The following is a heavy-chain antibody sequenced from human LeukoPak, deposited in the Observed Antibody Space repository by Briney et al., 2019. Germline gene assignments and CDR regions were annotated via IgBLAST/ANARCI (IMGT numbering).Heavy chain of an antibody. CDR3: ARDTAAAGTLDY. CDR2: ISYDGSNK. V-gene: IGHV3-30*04. D-gene: IGHD6-13*01. J-gene: IGHJ4*02. Sequence: GGSLRLSCEASGFTFSSYAMHWVRQAPGKGLEWVAVISYDGSNKYYADSVKGRFTISRDNSKNTLYLQMNSLRAEDTAVYYCARDTAAAGTLDYWGQGTLVTVSS. CDR1: GFTFSSYA.